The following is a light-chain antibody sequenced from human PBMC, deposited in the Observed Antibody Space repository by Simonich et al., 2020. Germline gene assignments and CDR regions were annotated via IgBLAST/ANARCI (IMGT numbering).Light chain of an antibody. J-gene: IGKJ3*01. CDR2: WAS. CDR1: KSVLYSSNNKNY. V-gene: IGKV4-1*01. Sequence: DIVMTQSPDSLAVSLGERATINCKSSKSVLYSSNNKNYLAWYQQNTGQPPKLLIYWASTRESGVPDRFSGSGSGTDFTLTISSLQAEDVAVYYCQQYYSTPFTFGPGTKVDIK. CDR3: QQYYSTPFT.